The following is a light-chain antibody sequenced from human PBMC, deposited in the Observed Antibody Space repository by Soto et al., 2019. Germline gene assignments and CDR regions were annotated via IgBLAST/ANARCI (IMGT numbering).Light chain of an antibody. CDR1: QSVSSY. Sequence: EIVLTQSPATLSLSPGERATLSCRASQSVSSYLAWYQQKPGQAPRLLIYDASNRATGIPARFSGSGSGTDFPLTISSLEPEDLAVYYCQQRGNCPWTSGQGTKVEIK. CDR2: DAS. J-gene: IGKJ1*01. CDR3: QQRGNCPWT. V-gene: IGKV3-11*01.